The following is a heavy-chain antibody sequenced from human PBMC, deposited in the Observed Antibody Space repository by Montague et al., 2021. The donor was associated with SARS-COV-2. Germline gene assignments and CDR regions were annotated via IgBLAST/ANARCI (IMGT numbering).Heavy chain of an antibody. Sequence: PALVKPTQTLTLTCTFSGFSLTTRGVGVGWIRQPPGKALEWLALIYWDDAKHYSPSLKSRLTITKDTSKNQVVLTMTNMDPVDTATYYCAHKLYGINRRWFDPWGQGTPVTVSS. CDR3: AHKLYGINRRWFDP. D-gene: IGHD1-14*01. CDR1: GFSLTTRGVG. CDR2: IYWDDAK. J-gene: IGHJ5*02. V-gene: IGHV2-5*02.